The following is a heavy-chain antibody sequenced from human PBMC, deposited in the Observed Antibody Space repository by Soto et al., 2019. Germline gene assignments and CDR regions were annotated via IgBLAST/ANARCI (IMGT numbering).Heavy chain of an antibody. J-gene: IGHJ6*02. D-gene: IGHD3-3*01. CDR1: GFTFDDHG. V-gene: IGHV3-9*01. CDR3: ARSWSGSTSGRVDV. CDR2: ISWDGYSI. Sequence: PGGSLRLSCVASGFTFDDHGMHWVRQLPGKGLEWVGHISWDGYSIGYGGSVRGRFTISRDNAKNTLYLQMNSLRPEDTALYYCARSWSGSTSGRVDVWGQGTTVTV.